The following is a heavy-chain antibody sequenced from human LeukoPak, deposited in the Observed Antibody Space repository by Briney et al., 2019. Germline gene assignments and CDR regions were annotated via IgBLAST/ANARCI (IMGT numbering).Heavy chain of an antibody. Sequence: PSETLSLTCAVYGGSFSGYYWSWIRQPPGKGLEWIGEINHSGSTNYNPSLKSRVTISVDTSKNQFSLKLSSVTAADTAVYYCARLGYSGYVDYWGQGTLVTVSS. CDR1: GGSFSGYY. CDR3: ARLGYSGYVDY. CDR2: INHSGST. D-gene: IGHD5-12*01. V-gene: IGHV4-34*01. J-gene: IGHJ4*02.